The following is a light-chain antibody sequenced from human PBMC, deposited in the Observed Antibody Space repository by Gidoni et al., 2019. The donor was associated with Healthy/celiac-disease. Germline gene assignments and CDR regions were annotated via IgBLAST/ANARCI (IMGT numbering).Light chain of an antibody. V-gene: IGKV3-11*01. Sequence: EIVLTQSPATLSLSPGVRATLSCSASQSVSSYLAWYQQKPGQAPRLLIYDASNRATGIPARFSGSGSGTDFTLTISSREPEDFAVYYCQQRSNWPRSFGQGTKLEIK. CDR3: QQRSNWPRS. J-gene: IGKJ2*04. CDR2: DAS. CDR1: QSVSSY.